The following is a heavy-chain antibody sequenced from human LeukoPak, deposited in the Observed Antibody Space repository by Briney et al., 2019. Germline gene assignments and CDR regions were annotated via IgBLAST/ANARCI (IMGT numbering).Heavy chain of an antibody. CDR1: GGSVSSGSYY. J-gene: IGHJ4*02. D-gene: IGHD3-16*02. CDR2: IYYSGST. Sequence: SETLSLTCTVSGGSVSSGSYYWSWIRQPPGKGLEWIGYIYYSGSTNYNPSLKSRVTISVDTSKNQFSLKLSSVTAADTAVYYCARGRDDYVWGSYRPFDYWGQGTLVTVSS. CDR3: ARGRDDYVWGSYRPFDY. V-gene: IGHV4-61*01.